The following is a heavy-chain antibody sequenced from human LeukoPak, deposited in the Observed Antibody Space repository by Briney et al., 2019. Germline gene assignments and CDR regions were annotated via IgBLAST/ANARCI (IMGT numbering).Heavy chain of an antibody. CDR2: IQFDGNNK. Sequence: GSLRLSCAASGFTFSSYGMHWVRQAPGKGLEWVAFIQFDGNNKYYTDSVKGRFTISRDNSKNTLYLQMNSLRTEVTAMYYCAKDRTGPADHWGQGTLVTVSS. CDR1: GFTFSSYG. CDR3: AKDRTGPADH. J-gene: IGHJ1*01. V-gene: IGHV3-30*02.